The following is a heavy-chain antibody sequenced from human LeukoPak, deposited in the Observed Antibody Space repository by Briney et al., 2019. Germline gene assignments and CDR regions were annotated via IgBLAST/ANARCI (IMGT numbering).Heavy chain of an antibody. Sequence: SETLSLTCAVYGGSFSGYYWSWIRQPPGKGLEWIGEINHSGSTNYNPSLKSRVTISVDTSKNQFSLKLSSVTAADTAVYYCARDQPEGYYFDYWGQGTPVTVSS. CDR3: ARDQPEGYYFDY. CDR1: GGSFSGYY. CDR2: INHSGST. J-gene: IGHJ4*02. V-gene: IGHV4-34*01.